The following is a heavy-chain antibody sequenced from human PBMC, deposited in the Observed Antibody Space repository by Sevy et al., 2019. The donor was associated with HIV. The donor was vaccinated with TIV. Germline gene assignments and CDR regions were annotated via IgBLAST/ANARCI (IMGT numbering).Heavy chain of an antibody. D-gene: IGHD6-19*01. CDR1: GFTFSSYA. Sequence: GGSLRPSCAASGFTFSSYAMSWVRQAPGKGLEWVSAISGSGGSTYYADSVKGRFTISRDNSKNTLYLQMNSLRAEDTAVYYCAKSEWLASGASDYWGQGTLVTVSS. V-gene: IGHV3-23*01. J-gene: IGHJ4*02. CDR3: AKSEWLASGASDY. CDR2: ISGSGGST.